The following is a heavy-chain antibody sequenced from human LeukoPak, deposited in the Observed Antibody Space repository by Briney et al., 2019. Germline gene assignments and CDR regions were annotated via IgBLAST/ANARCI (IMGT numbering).Heavy chain of an antibody. J-gene: IGHJ4*02. CDR1: GGAISSYY. V-gene: IGHV4-59*01. CDR3: ARGRYYYGSGSYYKVPYYFDY. CDR2: IYYSGST. Sequence: SETLSLTCTVSGGAISSYYWSWIRQPPGKGLEWIGYIYYSGSTNYNPSLKSRVTISVDTSKNQFSLQLSSVTAADTAVYYCARGRYYYGSGSYYKVPYYFDYWGQGTLVTVSS. D-gene: IGHD3-10*01.